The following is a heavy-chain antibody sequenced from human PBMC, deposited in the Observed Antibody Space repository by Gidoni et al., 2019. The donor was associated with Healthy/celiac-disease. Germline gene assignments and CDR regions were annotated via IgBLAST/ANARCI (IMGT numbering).Heavy chain of an antibody. D-gene: IGHD3-22*01. J-gene: IGHJ4*02. CDR3: ARDGSGIVVFIGMLYY. V-gene: IGHV1-2*02. Sequence: QVQLMQSGAEVKKPGASFKVCCKAAGHTFPGYSMHWVRQAPGQGREWMGLINHNSGGTNYAQKLQGRFTMTREPSISTAYMELSRLRSDDTAVYYCARDGSGIVVFIGMLYYWGQGTLVTVSS. CDR1: GHTFPGYS. CDR2: INHNSGGT.